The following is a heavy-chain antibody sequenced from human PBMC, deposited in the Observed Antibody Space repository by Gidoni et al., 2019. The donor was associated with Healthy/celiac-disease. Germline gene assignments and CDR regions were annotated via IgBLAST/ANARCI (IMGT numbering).Heavy chain of an antibody. CDR3: AKVMSLRVTMIVVAIPRGDRAGGAFDI. CDR1: GFTFSSYD. J-gene: IGHJ3*02. V-gene: IGHV3-23*01. CDR2: ISGSGVST. D-gene: IGHD3-22*01. Sequence: EVQLLASGGGLVQPGGSLRLSCAASGFTFSSYDMSWVRQAPGKGLEWVSAISGSGVSTYYADSVKGRFTISRDNSKNTLYLQMNSLRAEDTAVYYCAKVMSLRVTMIVVAIPRGDRAGGAFDIWGQGTMVTVSS.